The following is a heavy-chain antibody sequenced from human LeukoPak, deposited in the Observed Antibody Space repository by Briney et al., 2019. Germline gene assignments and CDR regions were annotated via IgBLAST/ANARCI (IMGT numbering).Heavy chain of an antibody. D-gene: IGHD3-9*01. CDR1: GGSVSSRPHF. CDR2: IYYTGSA. J-gene: IGHJ3*02. Sequence: PSETLSLTCTVSGGSVSSRPHFWVWIRQTPGKGLEWIGTIYYTGSANYNPSLKSRVTMSVDTSKDHFSLNLSSVTATDTAVYFCVRLLGGYFAGNTFDIWGQGTVVSVSS. V-gene: IGHV4-39*02. CDR3: VRLLGGYFAGNTFDI.